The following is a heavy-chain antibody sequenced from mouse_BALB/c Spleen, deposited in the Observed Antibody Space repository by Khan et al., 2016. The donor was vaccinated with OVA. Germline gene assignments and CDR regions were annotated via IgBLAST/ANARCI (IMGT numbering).Heavy chain of an antibody. Sequence: QIQLVQSGPGLVAPSQSLSITCTISGFSLTDYGVHWLRQPPGKGLEWLVVIWSDGSTIYNSTPKSRLIISKDNSKSQAFLKMNSILTDDATMYYCARQPYYHYYIMDYWGQGTSVTVSS. V-gene: IGHV2-6-1*01. CDR1: GFSLTDYG. J-gene: IGHJ4*01. D-gene: IGHD2-10*01. CDR3: ARQPYYHYYIMDY. CDR2: IWSDGST.